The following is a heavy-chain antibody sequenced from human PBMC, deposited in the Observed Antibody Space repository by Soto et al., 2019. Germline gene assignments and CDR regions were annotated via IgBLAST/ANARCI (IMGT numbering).Heavy chain of an antibody. J-gene: IGHJ3*02. D-gene: IGHD3-22*01. V-gene: IGHV4-39*01. CDR3: ARLFPDSSGYYCCAFDI. CDR1: GGSISSSSYY. Sequence: SETLSLTCTVSGGSISSSSYYWGWIRQPPGKGLEWIGSIYYSGSTYYNPSLKSRVTISVDTSKNQFSLKLSSVTAADTAVYYCARLFPDSSGYYCCAFDIWGQGTMVTVSS. CDR2: IYYSGST.